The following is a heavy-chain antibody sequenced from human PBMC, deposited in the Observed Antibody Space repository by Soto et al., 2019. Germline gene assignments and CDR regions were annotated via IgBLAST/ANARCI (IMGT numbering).Heavy chain of an antibody. Sequence: SETLSLTCTVPGGSITSNYWTWIRRTAGKGLEWIARSYTSGTTDYNPSLKGRLSMSLHPSKNQFSLSLASVTAADTGIYYCARERAAPSWIDPWGQGIMVTVSS. J-gene: IGHJ5*02. D-gene: IGHD6-6*01. V-gene: IGHV4-4*07. CDR2: SYTSGTT. CDR1: GGSITSNY. CDR3: ARERAAPSWIDP.